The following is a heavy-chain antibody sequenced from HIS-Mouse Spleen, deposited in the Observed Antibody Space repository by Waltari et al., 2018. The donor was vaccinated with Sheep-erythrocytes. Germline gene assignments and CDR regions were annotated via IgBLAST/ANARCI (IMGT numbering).Heavy chain of an antibody. CDR3: ARGAFDI. V-gene: IGHV3-30*14. J-gene: IGHJ3*02. CDR1: GFTFSSYA. Sequence: GGVVQPGRSLRLSCAASGFTFSSYAMHWVRQAPGKGLEWVAVISDDGSNKYYADSVKGRFTISRDNSKNTLYLQMNSLRAEDTAVYYCARGAFDIWGQGTMVTVSS. CDR2: ISDDGSNK.